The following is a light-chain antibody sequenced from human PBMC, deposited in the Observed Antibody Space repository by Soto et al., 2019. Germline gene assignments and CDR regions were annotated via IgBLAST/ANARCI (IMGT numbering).Light chain of an antibody. Sequence: EIVLTQSPVTLSLSPGDRATLSCRASKSVGSYLAWFQQKPGQAPRLLIHGASNRANGIPARFSGSGSGTDFTLTISCLEPEDFAVYYCRQRSSWPPWTFGQGTKLYIK. J-gene: IGKJ1*01. CDR2: GAS. CDR3: RQRSSWPPWT. CDR1: KSVGSY. V-gene: IGKV3-11*01.